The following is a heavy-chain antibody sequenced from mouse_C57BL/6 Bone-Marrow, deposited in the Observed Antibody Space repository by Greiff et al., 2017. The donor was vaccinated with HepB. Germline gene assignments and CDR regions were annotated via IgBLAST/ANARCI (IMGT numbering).Heavy chain of an antibody. J-gene: IGHJ1*03. CDR3: ARALYYYGPYWYFDV. CDR1: GFTFSSYG. Sequence: EVQRVESGGDLVKPGGSLKLSCAASGFTFSSYGMSWVRQTPDKRLEWVATISSGGSYTYYPDSVKGRFTISRDNAKNTLYLQMSSLKSEDTAMYYCARALYYYGPYWYFDVWGTGTTVTVSS. V-gene: IGHV5-6*01. CDR2: ISSGGSYT. D-gene: IGHD1-1*01.